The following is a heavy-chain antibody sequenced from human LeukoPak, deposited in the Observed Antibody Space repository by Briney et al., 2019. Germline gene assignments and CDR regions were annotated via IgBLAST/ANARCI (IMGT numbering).Heavy chain of an antibody. CDR1: GDSISSGRYY. CDR3: VRDWNGDYFDY. Sequence: SQTLYLTCIVSGDSISSGRYYWTWLRQPAGKALEWIGRIHTSGNTNYSPSLKSRVTISRDTSKNQFSLRLTSVAVADTAVYYCVRDWNGDYFDYWGQGTLVSVSS. D-gene: IGHD1-1*01. CDR2: IHTSGNT. J-gene: IGHJ4*02. V-gene: IGHV4-61*02.